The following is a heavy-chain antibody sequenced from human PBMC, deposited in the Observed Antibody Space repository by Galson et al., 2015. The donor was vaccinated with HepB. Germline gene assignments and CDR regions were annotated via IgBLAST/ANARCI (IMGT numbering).Heavy chain of an antibody. CDR2: INAGNGNT. J-gene: IGHJ6*02. CDR3: ARDPGGIAAAGTLGWDYYYGMDV. Sequence: SVKVSCKASGYTFTSYAMHWVRQAPGQRLEWMGWINAGNGNTKYSQKFQGRVTITRDTSASTAYMELSSLRSEDTAVYYCARDPGGIAAAGTLGWDYYYGMDVWGQGTTVTVSS. V-gene: IGHV1-3*01. CDR1: GYTFTSYA. D-gene: IGHD6-13*01.